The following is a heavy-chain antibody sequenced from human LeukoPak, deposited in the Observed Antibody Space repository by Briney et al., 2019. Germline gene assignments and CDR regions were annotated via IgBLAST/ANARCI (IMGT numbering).Heavy chain of an antibody. D-gene: IGHD3-10*01. CDR1: GGTFSIYA. Sequence: GSSVNVSCKASGGTFSIYAISWVRQPPAQGLEWMGGITPIFGTANYAQKFQGRVTITTDESTSTAYMELSSLRYEDTAVYYCARVPARGYYYYYMDVWGKGTTVTVSS. CDR3: ARVPARGYYYYYMDV. CDR2: ITPIFGTA. J-gene: IGHJ6*03. V-gene: IGHV1-69*05.